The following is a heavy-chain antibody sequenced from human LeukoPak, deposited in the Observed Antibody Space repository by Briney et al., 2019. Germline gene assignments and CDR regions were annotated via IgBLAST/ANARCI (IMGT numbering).Heavy chain of an antibody. Sequence: SETLSLTCTVSGGSISSGSYYWSWIRQPAGKGLEWIGRIYTSGSTNYNPSLKSRVTISVDTSKNQFSLKLSSVTAAGTAVYYCARGDGYNRRLDYWGQGTLVTVSS. CDR3: ARGDGYNRRLDY. J-gene: IGHJ4*02. D-gene: IGHD5-24*01. CDR1: GGSISSGSYY. V-gene: IGHV4-61*02. CDR2: IYTSGST.